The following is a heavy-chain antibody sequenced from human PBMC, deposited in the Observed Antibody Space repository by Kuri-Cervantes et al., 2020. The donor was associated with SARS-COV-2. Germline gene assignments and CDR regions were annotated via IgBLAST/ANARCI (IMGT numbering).Heavy chain of an antibody. V-gene: IGHV3-49*03. Sequence: GESLKISCTASGFTFGDYAMNWFRQAPGKGLEWVGFVRSEAYGGTTDYAASVKGRFTISTDDSESIAYLQMNSLKTEDTALYYCTREILSYCSGTSCENAFDIWGQGTMVTVSS. J-gene: IGHJ3*02. CDR2: VRSEAYGGTT. CDR1: GFTFGDYA. D-gene: IGHD2-2*01. CDR3: TREILSYCSGTSCENAFDI.